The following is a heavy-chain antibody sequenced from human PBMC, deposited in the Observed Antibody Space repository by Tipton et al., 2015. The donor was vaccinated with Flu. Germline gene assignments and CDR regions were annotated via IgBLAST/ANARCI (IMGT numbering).Heavy chain of an antibody. J-gene: IGHJ4*02. CDR1: GGSISSYY. V-gene: IGHV4-59*01. Sequence: TLSLTCTVSGGSISSYYWSWIRQPPGKGLEWIGYIYYSGSTNYNPPLKSRVTISVDTSKNQFSLKLSSVTAADTAVYYCARVAHNWNYSIDYWGQGTLVTVSS. CDR2: IYYSGST. D-gene: IGHD1-7*01. CDR3: ARVAHNWNYSIDY.